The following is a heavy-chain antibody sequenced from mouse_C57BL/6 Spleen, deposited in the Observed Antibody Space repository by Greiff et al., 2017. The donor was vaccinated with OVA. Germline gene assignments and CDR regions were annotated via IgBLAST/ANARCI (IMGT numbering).Heavy chain of an antibody. CDR3: ARRGYGKWYFDV. J-gene: IGHJ1*03. Sequence: VQLQQSGAELVKPGASVKMSCKASGYTFTSYWITWVKQRPGQGLEWIGDIYPGSGSTNYNEKFKSKATLTVDTSSSTAYMQLSSLTSEDSAVYYCARRGYGKWYFDVWGTGTTVTVSS. V-gene: IGHV1-55*01. D-gene: IGHD2-1*01. CDR2: IYPGSGST. CDR1: GYTFTSYW.